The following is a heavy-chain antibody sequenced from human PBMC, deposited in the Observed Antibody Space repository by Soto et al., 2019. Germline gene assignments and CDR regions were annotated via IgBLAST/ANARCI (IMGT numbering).Heavy chain of an antibody. CDR2: IYHSGST. CDR3: ARFYGDYYNWFDP. CDR1: GDSISSGGYS. D-gene: IGHD4-17*01. J-gene: IGHJ5*02. V-gene: IGHV4-30-2*01. Sequence: SETLSLTCAVSGDSISSGGYSWSWIRQPPGKGLERIGYIYHSGSTYYNPSLKSRVTISVDRSKNQFSLKLSSVTAADTAVYYCARFYGDYYNWFDPWGQGTLVTVSS.